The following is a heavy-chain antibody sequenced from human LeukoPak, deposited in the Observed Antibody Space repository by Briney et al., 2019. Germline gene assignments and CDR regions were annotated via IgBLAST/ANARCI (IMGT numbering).Heavy chain of an antibody. Sequence: GGSLRLSCAASGFTFSSYSMNWVRQAPGKGLEWASSISSSSYIYYADSVKGRFTISRDNAKNSLYLQMNSLRAEDTAVYYCARVTGDYGGNSADYWGQGTLVTVSS. V-gene: IGHV3-21*01. J-gene: IGHJ4*02. CDR2: ISSSSYI. CDR1: GFTFSSYS. CDR3: ARVTGDYGGNSADY. D-gene: IGHD4-23*01.